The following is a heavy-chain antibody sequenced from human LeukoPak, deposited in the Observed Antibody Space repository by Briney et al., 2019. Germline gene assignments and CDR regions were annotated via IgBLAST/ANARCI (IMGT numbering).Heavy chain of an antibody. V-gene: IGHV1-46*01. D-gene: IGHD3-10*01. Sequence: ASVKLSCKASGNTFTNYYVHWVRQAPGQGLEWLGLINPDGISTNYAQRFQGRVTMTRETCTGTVYMELSSLISDDTALYYCVREFRGGYFGYCGQGTLVTVSS. CDR2: INPDGIST. CDR1: GNTFTNYY. CDR3: VREFRGGYFGY. J-gene: IGHJ4*02.